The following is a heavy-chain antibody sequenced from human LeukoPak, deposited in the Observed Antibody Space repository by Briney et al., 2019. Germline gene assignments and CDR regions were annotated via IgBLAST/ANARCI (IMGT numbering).Heavy chain of an antibody. D-gene: IGHD2-2*01. Sequence: GGSLRLSCAASGFTVSGSYMSWVRRAPGKGLEWVSVIYSGGSTYYADSVKGRFTISRDNSKNTLYLQMNSLRAEDTAVYYCVRDMADCSSTSCYAAYFDYWGQGTLVTVSS. V-gene: IGHV3-53*01. J-gene: IGHJ4*02. CDR3: VRDMADCSSTSCYAAYFDY. CDR1: GFTVSGSY. CDR2: IYSGGST.